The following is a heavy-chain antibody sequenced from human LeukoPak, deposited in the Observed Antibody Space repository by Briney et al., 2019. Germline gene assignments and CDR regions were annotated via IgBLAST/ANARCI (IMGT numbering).Heavy chain of an antibody. V-gene: IGHV1-2*02. D-gene: IGHD6-6*01. Sequence: VASVKVSCKASGYTFTGYYMHWVRQAPGQGPEWMGWINPKSGVTNYAQKFQGRVTMTSDTSISTAYMNFSRLRSDDTAMYYCARDLGVAVRPFSLFYWGQGTLVTVSS. J-gene: IGHJ4*02. CDR3: ARDLGVAVRPFSLFY. CDR2: INPKSGVT. CDR1: GYTFTGYY.